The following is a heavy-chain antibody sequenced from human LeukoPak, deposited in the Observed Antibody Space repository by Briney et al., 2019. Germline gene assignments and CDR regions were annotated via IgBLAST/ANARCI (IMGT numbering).Heavy chain of an antibody. D-gene: IGHD1-1*01. CDR3: ARDLSWNQVGYYYYYMDV. Sequence: SETLSLTCTVSGGSISSSSYYWGWIRQPPGKGLEWIGSIYHSGSTYYNPSLKSRVTISVDTSKNQFSLKLSSVTAADTAVYYCARDLSWNQVGYYYYYMDVWGKGTTVTVSS. CDR1: GGSISSSSYY. CDR2: IYHSGST. J-gene: IGHJ6*03. V-gene: IGHV4-39*07.